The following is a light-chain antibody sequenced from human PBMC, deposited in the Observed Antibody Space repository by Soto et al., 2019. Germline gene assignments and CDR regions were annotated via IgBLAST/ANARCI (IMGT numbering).Light chain of an antibody. CDR1: QSVSSRY. V-gene: IGKV3-20*01. CDR3: QHYGISRT. CDR2: DAS. J-gene: IGKJ1*01. Sequence: EIVLTQSAGTLSLSPGERATLSCRASQSVSSRYLAWYQQKPGQAPRLLMYDASSRATGIPDRFSGSGSETDFTLTISRLEPEDFAVYFCQHYGISRTFGQGTKVDIK.